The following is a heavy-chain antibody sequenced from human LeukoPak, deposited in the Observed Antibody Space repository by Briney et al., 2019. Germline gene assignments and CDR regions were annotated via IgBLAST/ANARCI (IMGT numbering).Heavy chain of an antibody. D-gene: IGHD3-9*01. V-gene: IGHV1-2*02. CDR3: ARRYHDILTGYRTENWFAP. CDR2: IITNSGGT. J-gene: IGHJ5*02. Sequence: GASVKVSCKASGYTFTDYYMHWVRQTPGQGHEWMGWIITNSGGTEYAQKFQGRVTMTRDTSISTFNMELTRLTSDDTAVYYCARRYHDILTGYRTENWFAPWGQGTLVTVSA. CDR1: GYTFTDYY.